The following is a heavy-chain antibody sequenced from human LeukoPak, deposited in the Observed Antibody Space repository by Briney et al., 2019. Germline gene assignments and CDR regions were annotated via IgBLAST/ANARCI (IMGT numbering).Heavy chain of an antibody. D-gene: IGHD3-22*01. V-gene: IGHV1-24*01. J-gene: IGHJ4*02. CDR2: FDPAEGEI. CDR1: GYSLTELS. Sequence: ASVKVSCKVSGYSLTELSIQWVRQAPGKGLEWMGGFDPAEGEIIYAQKFQGRVTTTEDTSTDTAQMELSSLRSEGTAVYYCATYDSSGYLDYWGQGTLVTVSS. CDR3: ATYDSSGYLDY.